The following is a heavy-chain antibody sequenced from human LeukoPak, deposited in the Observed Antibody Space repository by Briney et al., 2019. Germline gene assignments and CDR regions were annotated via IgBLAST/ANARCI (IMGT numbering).Heavy chain of an antibody. CDR2: ISWNSGSI. CDR3: AKGYCSSTSCSFDP. CDR1: GFTFDDYA. Sequence: PGGSLRLSCAAPGFTFDDYAMHSVRQAPGKGLEWVSGISWNSGSIGYADSVKGRFTISRDNAKNSLYLQMNSLRAEDMALYYCAKGYCSSTSCSFDPWGQGTLVTVSS. V-gene: IGHV3-9*03. J-gene: IGHJ5*02. D-gene: IGHD2-2*01.